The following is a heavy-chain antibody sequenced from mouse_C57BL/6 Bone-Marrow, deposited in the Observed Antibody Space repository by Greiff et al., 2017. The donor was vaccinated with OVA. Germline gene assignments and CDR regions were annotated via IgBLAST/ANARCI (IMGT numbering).Heavy chain of an antibody. CDR2: ISYSGST. Sequence: VQLQQSGPGMVKPSQSLSLTCTVTGYSITSGYDWHWIRHFPGNKLEWMGYISYSGSTNYNPSLKSRISITHDTSKNHFFLKLNSVTTEDTATYYCARGGRTGYAMGYWGQGTSVTVSS. V-gene: IGHV3-1*01. CDR3: ARGGRTGYAMGY. D-gene: IGHD1-1*01. J-gene: IGHJ4*01. CDR1: GYSITSGYD.